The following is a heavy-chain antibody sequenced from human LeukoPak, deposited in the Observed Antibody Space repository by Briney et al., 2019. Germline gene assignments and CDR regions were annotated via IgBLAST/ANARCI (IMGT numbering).Heavy chain of an antibody. Sequence: SGGSLRLSCAASGFTFSSFGMHWVRQAPGKGLEWVAFIRNDGSTKYYADSVKGRFTISRDNSKNTLYLQVNSLRTEDTAVYHCARYSSGWAYYFDYWGQGTLVTVSS. D-gene: IGHD6-19*01. J-gene: IGHJ4*02. CDR3: ARYSSGWAYYFDY. CDR2: IRNDGSTK. V-gene: IGHV3-30*02. CDR1: GFTFSSFG.